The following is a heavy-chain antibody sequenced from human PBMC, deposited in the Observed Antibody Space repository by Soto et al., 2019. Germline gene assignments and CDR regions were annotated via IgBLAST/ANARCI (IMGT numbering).Heavy chain of an antibody. J-gene: IGHJ4*02. CDR1: GFTFSSHY. V-gene: IGHV3-74*02. CDR3: ARALYGAPVGNDH. CDR2: INTDASST. Sequence: EVQLVESGGGLVQPGGSLRLSCVASGFTFSSHYMHWVRQVPGKGLVWVSRINTDASSTDYADSVKGRFTISRDNAQNTLYLKMNRLRAEDTAMYYCARALYGAPVGNDHWGQGTLVTVSS. D-gene: IGHD4-17*01.